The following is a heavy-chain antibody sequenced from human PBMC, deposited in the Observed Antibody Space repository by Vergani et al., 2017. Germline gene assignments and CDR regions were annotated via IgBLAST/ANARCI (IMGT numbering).Heavy chain of an antibody. CDR3: AKDPRLLWFGES. CDR2: ISGSGGST. J-gene: IGHJ5*02. CDR1: GFTFSSYS. V-gene: IGHV3-23*01. D-gene: IGHD3-10*01. Sequence: EVQLLESGGGLVQPGGSLRLSCAASGFTFSSYSMNWVRQAPGKGLEWVSAISGSGGSTYYADSVKGRFTISRDNSKNTLYLQMNSLRAEDTAVYYCAKDPRLLWFGESWGQGTLVTVSS.